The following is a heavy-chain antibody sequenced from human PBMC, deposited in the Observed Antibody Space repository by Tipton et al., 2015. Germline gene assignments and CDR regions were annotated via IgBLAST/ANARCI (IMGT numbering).Heavy chain of an antibody. CDR2: INHAGDT. J-gene: IGHJ4*02. Sequence: TLSLTCAVSGYSISRGYNWGWIRQAPGKGLEWIGAINHAGDTYYRPSLKSRVTISLDTSKNQFSLQLSSVTDADTAVYYCARGELGDFDSWGQGTLVTVSS. CDR3: ARGELGDFDS. V-gene: IGHV4-38-2*01. CDR1: GYSISRGYN. D-gene: IGHD6-6*01.